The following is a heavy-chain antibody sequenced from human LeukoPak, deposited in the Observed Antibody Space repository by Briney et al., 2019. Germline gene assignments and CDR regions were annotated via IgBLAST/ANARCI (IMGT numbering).Heavy chain of an antibody. D-gene: IGHD3-10*01. CDR3: ARDHYGSGSYYQGY. Sequence: ASVKVSCKASGYTFTGYYIHWVRQAPGQGLEWMGWINPNSGDKNYTQKFQGRVTMTGDTSISTAYMELSRLGTDDTAVYYCARDHYGSGSYYQGYWGQGTLVTVSS. J-gene: IGHJ4*02. V-gene: IGHV1-2*02. CDR1: GYTFTGYY. CDR2: INPNSGDK.